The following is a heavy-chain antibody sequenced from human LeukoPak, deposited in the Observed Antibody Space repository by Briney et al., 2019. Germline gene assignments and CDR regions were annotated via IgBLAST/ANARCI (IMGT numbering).Heavy chain of an antibody. CDR2: ISYDGSNK. Sequence: GGSLRLSCAVSGFNFSIYVMHWVRQAPGKGLEWVAVISYDGSNKYYVDSVKGRFTISRDIPKNILYLRMNSLRTEDTAVYYCARGDYHGSGMYGWFDPWGQGTLVTVSS. V-gene: IGHV3-30*03. CDR1: GFNFSIYV. CDR3: ARGDYHGSGMYGWFDP. D-gene: IGHD3-10*01. J-gene: IGHJ5*02.